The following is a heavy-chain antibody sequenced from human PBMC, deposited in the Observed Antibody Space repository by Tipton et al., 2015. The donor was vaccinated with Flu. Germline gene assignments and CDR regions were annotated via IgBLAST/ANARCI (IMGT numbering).Heavy chain of an antibody. J-gene: IGHJ6*02. D-gene: IGHD2-2*01. CDR2: IKSKTDGGTT. V-gene: IGHV3-15*01. CDR3: TGHPAPYYYYYYGMDV. CDR1: GFTFSNAW. Sequence: AVSGFTFSNAWMSWVRQAPGKGLEWVGRIKSKTDGGTTDYAAPVKGRFTISRDDSKNTLYLQMNSLKTEDTAVYYCTGHPAPYYYYYYGMDVWGQGTTVTVSS.